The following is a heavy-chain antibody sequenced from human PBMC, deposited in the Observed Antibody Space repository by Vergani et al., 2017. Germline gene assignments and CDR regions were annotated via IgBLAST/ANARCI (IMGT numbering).Heavy chain of an antibody. J-gene: IGHJ4*02. V-gene: IGHV3-30*03. CDR1: GFTSSYYG. D-gene: IGHD3-9*01. Sequence: QVHLVESGGGVVQPGRSLRLSCVVSGFTSSYYGMHWVRQAPGKGLEWVALISYDGTQKYYADSVKGRFTISRDNSKSTLYLQMNSLRTEDTAVYYCTTGRYFDRYYFDYWGQGTLVTVSS. CDR3: TTGRYFDRYYFDY. CDR2: ISYDGTQK.